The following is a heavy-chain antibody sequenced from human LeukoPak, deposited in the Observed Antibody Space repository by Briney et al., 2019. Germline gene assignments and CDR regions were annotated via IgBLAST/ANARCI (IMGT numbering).Heavy chain of an antibody. Sequence: SETPSLTCTVSGGSISSYYWSWIRQPAGKGLEWIGRIYTSGSTNYNPSLKSRVTMSVDTSKNQFSLKLSSVTAADTAVYYCARDLVLMDCSSTSCYTSLFYYYYGMDVWGQGTTVTVSS. CDR3: ARDLVLMDCSSTSCYTSLFYYYYGMDV. CDR2: IYTSGST. J-gene: IGHJ6*02. V-gene: IGHV4-4*07. CDR1: GGSISSYY. D-gene: IGHD2-2*02.